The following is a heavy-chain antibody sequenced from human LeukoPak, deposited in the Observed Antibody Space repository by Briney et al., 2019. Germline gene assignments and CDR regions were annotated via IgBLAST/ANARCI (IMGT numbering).Heavy chain of an antibody. CDR2: MNPNRGNT. Sequence: ASVKVSCKASGYTFTSYDINWVRQATGQGLEWMGWMNPNRGNTGYAQKFQGRVTITRNTSISTAYMELSSLRSEDTAVYYCASRRYGSGSYYNGYEYWGQGTLVTVSS. CDR3: ASRRYGSGSYYNGYEY. J-gene: IGHJ4*02. D-gene: IGHD3-10*01. CDR1: GYTFTSYD. V-gene: IGHV1-8*03.